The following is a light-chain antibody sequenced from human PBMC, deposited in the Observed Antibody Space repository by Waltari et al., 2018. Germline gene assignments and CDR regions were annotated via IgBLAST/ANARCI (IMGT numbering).Light chain of an antibody. CDR1: QTINNNF. Sequence: IVLTQSPDTLLLTPGQRATPSCRAGQTINNNFLVWYQQKPGQAPRLIIHGASSRATGFPDRFSGSGSGTDFTLTISSLKPEDSAVYYCQQYDGSVLTFGGGTKVEI. J-gene: IGKJ4*01. CDR3: QQYDGSVLT. V-gene: IGKV3-20*01. CDR2: GAS.